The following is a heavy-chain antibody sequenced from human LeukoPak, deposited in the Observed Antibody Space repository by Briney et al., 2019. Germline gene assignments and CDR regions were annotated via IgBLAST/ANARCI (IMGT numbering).Heavy chain of an antibody. CDR1: GYSFTNNY. CDR2: IYPRDGST. V-gene: IGHV1-46*01. J-gene: IGHJ4*02. CDR3: ARDQEGFDY. Sequence: GASVKVSCKVSGYSFTNNYIHWVRQAPGQGLEWMGMIYPRDGSTSYAQRFQDRVTVTRDTSTSTVHMELSGLRSEDTAVYYCARDQEGFDYWGQGTLVTVSS.